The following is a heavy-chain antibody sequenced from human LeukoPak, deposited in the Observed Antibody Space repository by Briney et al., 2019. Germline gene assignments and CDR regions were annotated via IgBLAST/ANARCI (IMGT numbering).Heavy chain of an antibody. CDR2: IRYDGRNK. V-gene: IGHV3-30*02. CDR3: AKEIWPTVTTPGHTHFDY. CDR1: GFTLSNAW. J-gene: IGHJ4*02. D-gene: IGHD4-17*01. Sequence: GGSLRLSCAASGFTLSNAWMNWVRQAPGKGLEWVAFIRYDGRNKYYADSVKGRFTISRDNSKNTLCLQMNSLRAEDTAVYYCAKEIWPTVTTPGHTHFDYWGQGTLVTVSS.